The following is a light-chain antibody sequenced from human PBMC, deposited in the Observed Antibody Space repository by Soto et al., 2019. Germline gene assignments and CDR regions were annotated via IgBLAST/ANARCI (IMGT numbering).Light chain of an antibody. CDR2: GAS. J-gene: IGKJ1*01. CDR1: QSVSSSY. V-gene: IGKV3-15*01. Sequence: EIVLTQSPAPLSLSAGERATLSCRSSQSVSSSYLAWYQQKPGQAPRLIIYGASTRATDMPGRFSGRWAGAECTLTISSLQSEDFAVYYCQQYRSWPRTLGQGTKVDIK. CDR3: QQYRSWPRT.